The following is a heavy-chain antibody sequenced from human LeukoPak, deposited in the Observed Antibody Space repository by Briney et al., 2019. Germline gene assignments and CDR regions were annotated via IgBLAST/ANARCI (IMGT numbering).Heavy chain of an antibody. J-gene: IGHJ5*02. Sequence: QPGGSLRLSCAASGFTFSSYWMSWVRQAPGKGLEWVANIKQDGSEKYYVDSVKGRFTISRDNAKNSLYLQMNSLRVEDTAVYYCARDYYGSGSPSDPWGQGTLVTVSS. CDR2: IKQDGSEK. V-gene: IGHV3-7*01. D-gene: IGHD3-10*01. CDR3: ARDYYGSGSPSDP. CDR1: GFTFSSYW.